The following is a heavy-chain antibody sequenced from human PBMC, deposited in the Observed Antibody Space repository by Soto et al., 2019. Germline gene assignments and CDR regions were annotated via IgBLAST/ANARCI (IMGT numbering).Heavy chain of an antibody. CDR2: ISHSGST. D-gene: IGHD2-2*01. J-gene: IGHJ5*02. CDR3: ARKVVPAATNWFDP. Sequence: PSETLSLTCAVYGGSFSGYYWSWIRQPPGKGLEWIGEISHSGSTNYNPSLKSRVTISVDTSKNQFSLKLSSVTAADTAVYYCARKVVPAATNWFDPWGQGTLVTVSS. CDR1: GGSFSGYY. V-gene: IGHV4-34*01.